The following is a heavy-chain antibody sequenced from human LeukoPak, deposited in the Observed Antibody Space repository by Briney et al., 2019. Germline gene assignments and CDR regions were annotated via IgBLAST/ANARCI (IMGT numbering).Heavy chain of an antibody. CDR1: GYSFISYG. J-gene: IGHJ3*02. Sequence: GSSVKVSCKASGYSFISYGIRWVRQAPGQGLEWMGWISAYNGNTNYAQKLQGRVTMTTDTSTSTAYMELRSLRSDDTAVYYCARDLSYDSSGYYRNDAFDIGGQGTMVTVSS. CDR3: ARDLSYDSSGYYRNDAFDI. CDR2: ISAYNGNT. V-gene: IGHV1-18*01. D-gene: IGHD3-22*01.